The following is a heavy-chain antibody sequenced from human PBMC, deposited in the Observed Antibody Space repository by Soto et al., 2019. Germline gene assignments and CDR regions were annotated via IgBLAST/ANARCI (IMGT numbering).Heavy chain of an antibody. CDR1: GLTFSNYW. V-gene: IGHV3-7*03. J-gene: IGHJ4*02. Sequence: EVQLVESGAGLVQPGGSLRLSCAASGLTFSNYWMSWVRQAPGKGLEWVASINQDGTLKYYVDSVKGRFTISRDNAQNSFFLQMISLRAEDTAVYYCARWQSSGWYLDIWGQGTLLSVSS. CDR2: INQDGTLK. D-gene: IGHD6-19*01. CDR3: ARWQSSGWYLDI.